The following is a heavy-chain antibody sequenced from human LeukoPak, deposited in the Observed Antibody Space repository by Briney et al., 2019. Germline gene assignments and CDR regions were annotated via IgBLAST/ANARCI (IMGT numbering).Heavy chain of an antibody. CDR2: ISFSGST. CDR1: GGSISGDSFY. J-gene: IGHJ3*02. D-gene: IGHD1-26*01. CDR3: ARDLSATSDAFHI. V-gene: IGHV4-39*07. Sequence: SETLSLTCTVSGGSISGDSFYWGWIRQPPGKGLEWIGTISFSGSTYYNPSLKSRVTISLDTSKSQFSLKLSSVTAADTAVYYCARDLSATSDAFHIWGQGTMVTVSS.